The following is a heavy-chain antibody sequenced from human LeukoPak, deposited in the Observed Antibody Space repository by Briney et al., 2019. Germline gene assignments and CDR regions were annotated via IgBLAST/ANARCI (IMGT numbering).Heavy chain of an antibody. CDR3: ASLPARYSSSTSCFDFDY. CDR1: GGTFSRYA. CDR2: IIPIFGTA. Sequence: SVKVSCKASGGTFSRYAISWVRQAPGQGLEWMGGIIPIFGTANYAQKFQGRVTITADESTSTAYMELSSLRSEDTAVYYCASLPARYSSSTSCFDFDYWGQGTLVTVSS. V-gene: IGHV1-69*01. D-gene: IGHD2-2*01. J-gene: IGHJ4*02.